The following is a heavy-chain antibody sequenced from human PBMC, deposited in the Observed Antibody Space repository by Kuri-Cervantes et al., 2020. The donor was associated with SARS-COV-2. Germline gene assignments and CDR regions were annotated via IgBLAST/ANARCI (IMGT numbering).Heavy chain of an antibody. D-gene: IGHD4-11*01. V-gene: IGHV3-30-3*01. Sequence: RTCAASGFIFSDYFLHWVRQAPGKGLEWVAVISYDASNKYYADSVKGRFTISRDNSKNTLFLQMNSLRAEDTAVYYCARDRRISYSNYWRDYYYYMDVWGKGTTVTVSS. CDR1: GFIFSDYF. CDR2: ISYDASNK. J-gene: IGHJ6*03. CDR3: ARDRRISYSNYWRDYYYYMDV.